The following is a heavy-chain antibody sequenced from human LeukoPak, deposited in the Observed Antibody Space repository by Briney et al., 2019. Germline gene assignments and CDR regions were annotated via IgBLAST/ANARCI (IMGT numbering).Heavy chain of an antibody. CDR2: INPNSGET. Sequence: GASVKVSCKASGYTFTGYYLFWVRQAPGQGLEWMGWINPNSGETNYAQRFQGRVTMTWDTSISTAWDTSFSTAYMELSRLTYDDTAVYYCARLYAGSGSPHYFDYWGQGTLVTVSS. J-gene: IGHJ4*02. CDR1: GYTFTGYY. D-gene: IGHD6-19*01. V-gene: IGHV1-2*02. CDR3: ARLYAGSGSPHYFDY.